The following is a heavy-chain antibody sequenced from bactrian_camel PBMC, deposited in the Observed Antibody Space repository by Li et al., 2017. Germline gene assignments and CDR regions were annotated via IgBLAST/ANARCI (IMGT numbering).Heavy chain of an antibody. Sequence: VQLVESGGGSVQAGGSLRLSCAVSGYTHSTSAWFRQAPGKGREGVAAVDSGGTTYYDDSVAGRFTISQDNAKKTTYLQMDHLKTEDTAIYYCAAGWSYGVGTLLRGHYNYWGQGTQVTVS. D-gene: IGHD5*01. CDR1: GYTHSTSA. V-gene: IGHV3S67*01. CDR2: VDSGGTT. CDR3: AAGWSYGVGTLLRGHYNY. J-gene: IGHJ4*01.